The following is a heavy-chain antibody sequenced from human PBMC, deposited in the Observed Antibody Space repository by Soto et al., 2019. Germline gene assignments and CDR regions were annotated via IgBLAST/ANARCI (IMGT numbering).Heavy chain of an antibody. Sequence: QVQLVQSGAEVKKPGASVKVSCKASGYTFTSYGISWVRQAPGQGLEWMGWISAYNGNTNYAQKLQGRVTMTTDTPTSTAYTDLTSLRSDDTAVYYWARDGYSTNFAYWGQGTLVTVSS. CDR3: ARDGYSTNFAY. CDR2: ISAYNGNT. CDR1: GYTFTSYG. J-gene: IGHJ4*02. V-gene: IGHV1-18*01. D-gene: IGHD6-13*01.